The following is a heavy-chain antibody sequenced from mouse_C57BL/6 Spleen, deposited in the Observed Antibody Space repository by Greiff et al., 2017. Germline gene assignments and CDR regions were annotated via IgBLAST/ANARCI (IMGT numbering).Heavy chain of an antibody. J-gene: IGHJ1*03. CDR2: IRSKSNNYAT. V-gene: IGHV10-1*01. CDR1: GFSFNTYA. CDR3: LRQVHCGSSYWYFDV. Sequence: EVQLVESGGGLVQPKGSLKLSCAASGFSFNTYAMNWVRQAPGKGLEWVARIRSKSNNYATYYADSVKDRFTISRDDSDSMLYLQINELKTVDTAMYYGLRQVHCGSSYWYFDVWGTGTTVTVSS. D-gene: IGHD1-1*01.